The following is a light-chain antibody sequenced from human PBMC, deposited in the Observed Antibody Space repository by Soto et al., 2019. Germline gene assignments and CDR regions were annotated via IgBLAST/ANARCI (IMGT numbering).Light chain of an antibody. V-gene: IGKV1-39*01. J-gene: IGKJ1*01. Sequence: DLQMTKSPSSLSASGEDRVIITCRASQSISNHLNWYQQKPGKAPKHLIFAASSLQSGVPSRFSGSRSGTDFTLTISSLQPEDFATYYCQRRYRSPPTFGPGTKVELK. CDR1: QSISNH. CDR2: AAS. CDR3: QRRYRSPPT.